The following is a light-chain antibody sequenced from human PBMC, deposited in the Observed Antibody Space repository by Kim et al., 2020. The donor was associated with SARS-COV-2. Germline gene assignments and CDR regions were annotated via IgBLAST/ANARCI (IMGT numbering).Light chain of an antibody. Sequence: SSELTQDPAVSVALGQTVRITCQGDSLRNFFASWYQQKPGQAPLLVMYGKNNRPSGIPDRFSGSSSGNTASLTITGAQAEDEADYYCNSRDSSGNHPFGGGTQLTVL. J-gene: IGLJ2*01. CDR1: SLRNFF. CDR3: NSRDSSGNHP. V-gene: IGLV3-19*01. CDR2: GKN.